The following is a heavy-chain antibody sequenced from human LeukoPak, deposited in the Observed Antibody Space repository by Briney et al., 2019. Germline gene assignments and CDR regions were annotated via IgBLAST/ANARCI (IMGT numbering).Heavy chain of an antibody. D-gene: IGHD6-19*01. CDR3: ATTLGSGWEFDY. CDR1: GFTFSSYA. J-gene: IGHJ4*02. V-gene: IGHV3-30*04. CDR2: ISYDGSKK. Sequence: PGGSLRLSCAASGFTFSSYAIHWVRQAPGKGLEWVAVISYDGSKKYYADSVKGRFTISRDNSKNTLYLQMNSLRAEDTAVYYCATTLGSGWEFDYWGQGTLVTVSS.